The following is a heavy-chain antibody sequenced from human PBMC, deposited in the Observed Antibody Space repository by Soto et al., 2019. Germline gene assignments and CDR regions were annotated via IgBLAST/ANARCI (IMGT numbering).Heavy chain of an antibody. CDR3: ARVAVAGLFDY. CDR1: GFTFSSYA. J-gene: IGHJ4*02. Sequence: QVQLVESGGGVVQPGRSLRLSCAASGFTFSSYAMHWVRQAPGKGLEWVAVISYDGSNKYYADSVKGRFTISRDNSQNTLYLQMNSLRAEDTAVYYCARVAVAGLFDYWGQGTLVTVSS. D-gene: IGHD6-19*01. CDR2: ISYDGSNK. V-gene: IGHV3-30-3*01.